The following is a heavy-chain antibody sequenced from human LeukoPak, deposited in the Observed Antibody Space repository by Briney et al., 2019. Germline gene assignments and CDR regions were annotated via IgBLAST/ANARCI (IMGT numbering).Heavy chain of an antibody. CDR3: ARDHEYYYGSGSYYPGGCDY. Sequence: ASVKVSCKASGYTFTTYFMHWVRQGPGQGLEWMGVINPSGGSTSYAQKFQGRVTMTRDTSTSTVYMELSSLRSEDTAVYYCARDHEYYYGSGSYYPGGCDYWGQGTLVTVSS. CDR2: INPSGGST. V-gene: IGHV1-46*01. J-gene: IGHJ4*02. D-gene: IGHD3-10*01. CDR1: GYTFTTYF.